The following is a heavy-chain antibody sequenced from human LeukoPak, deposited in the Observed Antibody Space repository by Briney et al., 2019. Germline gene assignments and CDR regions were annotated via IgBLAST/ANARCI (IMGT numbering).Heavy chain of an antibody. CDR2: INPSGGST. V-gene: IGHV1-46*01. CDR3: ARGAVGATHWFDP. CDR1: GYTFTSYY. J-gene: IGHJ5*02. Sequence: ASVKVSFKASGYTFTSYYMHWVRQAPGQGLEWMGIINPSGGSTSYAQKFQGRVTMTRDMSTSTVYMELSSLRSEDTAVYYCARGAVGATHWFDPWGQGTLVTVSS. D-gene: IGHD1-26*01.